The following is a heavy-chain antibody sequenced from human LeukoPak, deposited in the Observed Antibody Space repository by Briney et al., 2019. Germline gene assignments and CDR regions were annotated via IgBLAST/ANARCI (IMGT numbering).Heavy chain of an antibody. CDR1: GGTFSSYA. CDR2: ISAYNGNT. V-gene: IGHV1-18*01. CDR3: ARVIWFGESNWFDP. D-gene: IGHD3-10*01. J-gene: IGHJ5*02. Sequence: GASVKVSCKASGGTFSSYAISWVRQAPGQGLEWMGWISAYNGNTNYAQKLQGRVTMTTDTSTSTAYMELRSLRSDDTAVYYCARVIWFGESNWFDPWGQGTLVTVSS.